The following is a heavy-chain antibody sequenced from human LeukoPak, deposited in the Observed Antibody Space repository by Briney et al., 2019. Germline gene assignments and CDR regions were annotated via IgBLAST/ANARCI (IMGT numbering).Heavy chain of an antibody. D-gene: IGHD4-17*01. CDR3: VTSGVTNIEGGLDY. V-gene: IGHV3-64D*09. Sequence: GGSLRLSCAASGFTFSSYGMHWVRQAPGKGLDYVSTITTDGGTTYYADSMKGRFTISRDNSKNTLYLQMSSLRTEDTALYYCVTSGVTNIEGGLDYWGQGTLVTVSS. CDR2: ITTDGGTT. J-gene: IGHJ4*02. CDR1: GFTFSSYG.